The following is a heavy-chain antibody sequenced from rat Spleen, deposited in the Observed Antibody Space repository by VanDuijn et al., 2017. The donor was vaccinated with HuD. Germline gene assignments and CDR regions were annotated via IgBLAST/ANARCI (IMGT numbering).Heavy chain of an antibody. CDR1: GFILKNYW. D-gene: IGHD1-6*01. J-gene: IGHJ1*01. Sequence: EVQLVESGGGLVQPGRSLKLSCIASGFILKNYWMTWIRQAPGKGLEWVASITDGGGSTYYPDSVKGRFTISRDNAKSTLYLQMDSLRSEDTATYYCTRLYTTDYYWYFDFWGPGTMVTVSS. CDR3: TRLYTTDYYWYFDF. CDR2: ITDGGGST. V-gene: IGHV5-31*01.